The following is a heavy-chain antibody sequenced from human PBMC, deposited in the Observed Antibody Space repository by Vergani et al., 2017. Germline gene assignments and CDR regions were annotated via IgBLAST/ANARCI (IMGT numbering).Heavy chain of an antibody. D-gene: IGHD1-26*01. CDR1: GGSISSSSYY. V-gene: IGHV4-39*07. J-gene: IGHJ6*02. Sequence: QLQLQESGPGLVKPSETLSLTCTVSGGSISSSSYYWGWIRQPPGKGLEWIGRIYYSGSTYYNPSLKSRVTISVDTSKNQFSLKLSSVTAANTAVYYCAGDSASYENYSYGMDVWGQGTTVTVSS. CDR2: IYYSGST. CDR3: AGDSASYENYSYGMDV.